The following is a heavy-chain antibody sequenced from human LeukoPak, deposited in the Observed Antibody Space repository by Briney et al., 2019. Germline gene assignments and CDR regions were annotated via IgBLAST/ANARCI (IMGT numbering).Heavy chain of an antibody. V-gene: IGHV3-11*06. D-gene: IGHD6-19*01. Sequence: GGSLRLSCAASGFTFSDYYMSWIRQAPGKGLEWVSYISSSSSYTNYADSVKGRFTISRDNAKNSLYLQMNSLRAEDTAVYYCARAFSSGWDNWFDPWGQGTLVTVSS. CDR2: ISSSSSYT. CDR1: GFTFSDYY. J-gene: IGHJ5*02. CDR3: ARAFSSGWDNWFDP.